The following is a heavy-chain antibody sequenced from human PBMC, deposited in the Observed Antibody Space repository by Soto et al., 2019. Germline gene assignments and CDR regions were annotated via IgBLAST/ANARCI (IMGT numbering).Heavy chain of an antibody. CDR2: IYWDGDE. CDR1: GFSVSTSGVG. D-gene: IGHD2-15*01. V-gene: IGHV2-5*02. J-gene: IGHJ6*02. CDR3: AHKGGRGAGMDV. Sequence: SGPILVNPTQTLTLTCTFSGFSVSTSGVGVAWIRQPPGKALEWLALIYWDGDERYSPFLQSRVTITKDTSKNQVVLTMTNMDPVDTATYYCAHKGGRGAGMDVWGQGTTVTV.